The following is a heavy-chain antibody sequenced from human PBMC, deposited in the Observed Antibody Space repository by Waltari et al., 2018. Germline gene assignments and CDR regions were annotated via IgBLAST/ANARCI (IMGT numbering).Heavy chain of an antibody. CDR2: ISSSSSYI. Sequence: EVQLVESGGGLVKPGGSLRLSCAASGFTFSSYSMNWVRQAPGKGLEWVSSISSSSSYIYYADSVKGRFTISRDNAKNSLYLQMNSLRAEDTAVYYCASLIVVVTENAFDIWGQGTMVTVSS. CDR1: GFTFSSYS. CDR3: ASLIVVVTENAFDI. D-gene: IGHD2-21*02. V-gene: IGHV3-21*01. J-gene: IGHJ3*02.